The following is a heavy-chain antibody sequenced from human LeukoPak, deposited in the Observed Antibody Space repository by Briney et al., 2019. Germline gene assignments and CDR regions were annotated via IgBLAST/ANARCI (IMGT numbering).Heavy chain of an antibody. CDR3: AKASRGYFDWFKGPDYGMDV. V-gene: IGHV3-30*18. CDR2: ISYDGSNK. Sequence: GRSLRLSCAASGFTFSSYGMHWVRQAPGKGLEWVAVISYDGSNKYYADSVKGRFTISRDNSKNTLYLQMNSLRAEDTAVYYCAKASRGYFDWFKGPDYGMDVWGQGTTVTVSS. D-gene: IGHD3-9*01. CDR1: GFTFSSYG. J-gene: IGHJ6*02.